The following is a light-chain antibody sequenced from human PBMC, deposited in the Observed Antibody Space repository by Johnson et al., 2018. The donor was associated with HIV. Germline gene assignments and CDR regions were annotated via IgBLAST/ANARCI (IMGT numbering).Light chain of an antibody. CDR2: ENN. CDR3: GTWDSSLSGGV. V-gene: IGLV1-51*02. Sequence: QSVLTQPPSVSAAPGQKVTISCSGTKSNIGNNYVSWYQQFPGTAPKLLIYENNKRSSGIPDRFYGSKSGTSATLGITGLQTGDEADYYCGTWDSSLSGGVFGRGTKVTVL. CDR1: KSNIGNNY. J-gene: IGLJ1*01.